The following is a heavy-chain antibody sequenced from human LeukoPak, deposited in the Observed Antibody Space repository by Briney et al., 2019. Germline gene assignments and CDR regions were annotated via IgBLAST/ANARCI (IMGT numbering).Heavy chain of an antibody. CDR2: IYPGDSEI. J-gene: IGHJ3*01. Sequence: RGESLKISCKPSGNRFSDYWIGWVRQMPGKGLEWMAIIYPGDSEIRYSPSFRGQVTISADKSIGTVYLQWSRLKASDTAMYYCARRARNSNGYFLYAFDVWGPGTLVTVSS. CDR1: GNRFSDYW. V-gene: IGHV5-51*01. D-gene: IGHD3-22*01. CDR3: ARRARNSNGYFLYAFDV.